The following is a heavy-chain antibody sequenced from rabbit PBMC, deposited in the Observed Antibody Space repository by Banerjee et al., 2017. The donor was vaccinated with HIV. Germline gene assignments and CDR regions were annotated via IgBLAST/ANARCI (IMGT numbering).Heavy chain of an antibody. Sequence: QSLEESGGGLVKPGTSLTLTCKASGIDFSGSYYMCWVRQAPGKGLEWIACIYNGDDNTYYASWAKGRFTISKASSTTVTLQVTSLTAADTATYFCARGADFGGDGLNLWGQGTLVTVS. CDR2: IYNGDDNT. D-gene: IGHD2-1*01. J-gene: IGHJ3*01. CDR1: GIDFSGSYY. CDR3: ARGADFGGDGLNL. V-gene: IGHV1S40*01.